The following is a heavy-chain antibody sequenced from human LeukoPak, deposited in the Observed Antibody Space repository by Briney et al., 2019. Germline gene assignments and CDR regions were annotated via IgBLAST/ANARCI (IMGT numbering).Heavy chain of an antibody. CDR2: IYYSGST. CDR1: GGPISSYY. D-gene: IGHD3-22*01. CDR3: ARDSSD. J-gene: IGHJ4*02. V-gene: IGHV4-59*12. Sequence: SETLSLTCTVSGGPISSYYWSWIRQPPGKGLEWIGYIYYSGSTYYNPSLKSRVIISADTSKNQFSLKLTSVTAADTAVYYCARDSSDWGQGTLVTVSS.